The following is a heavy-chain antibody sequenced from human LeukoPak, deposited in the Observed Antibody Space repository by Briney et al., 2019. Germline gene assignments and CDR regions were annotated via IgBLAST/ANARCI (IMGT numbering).Heavy chain of an antibody. D-gene: IGHD2-21*01. Sequence: GGSLRLSCAASGFTLSSYAMSWVRQAPGKGLEGVSAISGSGGSTYYADSVKGRFTISRDNAKNSLYLQMNSLRAEDTSVYFCARLSYWVFEIWGQGTMVTVSS. J-gene: IGHJ3*02. CDR3: ARLSYWVFEI. V-gene: IGHV3-23*01. CDR2: ISGSGGST. CDR1: GFTLSSYA.